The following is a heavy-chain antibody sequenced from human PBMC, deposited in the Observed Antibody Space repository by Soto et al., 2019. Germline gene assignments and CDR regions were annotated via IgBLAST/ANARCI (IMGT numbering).Heavy chain of an antibody. V-gene: IGHV3-23*01. J-gene: IGHJ4*02. CDR2: ISGSGGST. CDR1: GFTFSSYA. D-gene: IGHD4-17*01. Sequence: GGSLRLSCVASGFTFSSYAMSWVRQAPGKGLEWVSAISGSGGSTYYADSVKGRFTISRDNSKNTLYLQMNSLRAEDTAVYYCAKDNTGYGDYERGFDYWGRGTLVTVSS. CDR3: AKDNTGYGDYERGFDY.